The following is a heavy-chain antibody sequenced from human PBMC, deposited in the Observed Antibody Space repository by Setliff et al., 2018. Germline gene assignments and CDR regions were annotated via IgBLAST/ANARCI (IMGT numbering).Heavy chain of an antibody. Sequence: SVKVSCKASGGSFDSDVITWVRQAPGQGLEWMGRLIPILGKTNYAESFQGRVLITADRSTNTVQMQLSSLRSEDTAIYYCARELRSPFWHIDYWGQGSLFTVSS. CDR3: ARELRSPFWHIDY. D-gene: IGHD3-16*01. CDR1: GGSFDSDV. V-gene: IGHV1-69*13. J-gene: IGHJ4*02. CDR2: LIPILGKT.